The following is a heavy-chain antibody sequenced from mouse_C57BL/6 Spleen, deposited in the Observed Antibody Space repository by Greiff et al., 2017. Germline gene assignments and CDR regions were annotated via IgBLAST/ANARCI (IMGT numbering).Heavy chain of an antibody. Sequence: QVQLQQPGTELVKPGASVTLSCTASGYTFTTYWMHWVRQRPGQGLELIGNVNPSIGGTNYNEQFKSKATLTVDKSSSTAYMQLSSRTSEDSAVDYCARWGTTVVAHWYFEGWGTGTTVTV. D-gene: IGHD1-1*01. CDR3: ARWGTTVVAHWYFEG. CDR2: VNPSIGGT. CDR1: GYTFTTYW. V-gene: IGHV1-53*01. J-gene: IGHJ1*03.